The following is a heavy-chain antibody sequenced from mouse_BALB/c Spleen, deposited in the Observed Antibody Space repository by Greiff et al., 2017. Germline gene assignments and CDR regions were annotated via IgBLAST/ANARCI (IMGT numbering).Heavy chain of an antibody. CDR3: ARDSLIYDGYRFAY. Sequence: EVKLVESGGGLVKPGGSLKLSCAASGFTFSSYAMSWVRQSPEKRLEWVAEISSGGSYTYYPDTVTGRFTISRDNAKNTLYLEMSSLRSEDTAMYYCARDSLIYDGYRFAYWGQGTLVTVSA. D-gene: IGHD2-3*01. V-gene: IGHV5-9-4*01. CDR2: ISSGGSYT. J-gene: IGHJ3*01. CDR1: GFTFSSYA.